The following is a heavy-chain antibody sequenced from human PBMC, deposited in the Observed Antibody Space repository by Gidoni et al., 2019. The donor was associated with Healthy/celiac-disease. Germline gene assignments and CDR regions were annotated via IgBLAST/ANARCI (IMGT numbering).Heavy chain of an antibody. D-gene: IGHD3-22*01. CDR3: ARENYYDSSGYSTSPGFDP. V-gene: IGHV1-8*01. J-gene: IGHJ5*02. CDR2: MNHNSGNT. Sequence: QVQLVQSGAEVQKPGASVKVSCKASGYTFTSYAINWGRQATGQGLEWMGWMNHNSGNTGYAQKFQGRVTMNRNTSISTAYMELSSLRSEDTAVYYCARENYYDSSGYSTSPGFDPWGQGTLVTVSS. CDR1: GYTFTSYA.